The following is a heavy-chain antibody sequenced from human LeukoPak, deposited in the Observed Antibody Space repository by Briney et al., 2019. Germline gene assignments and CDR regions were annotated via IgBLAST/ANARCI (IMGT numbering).Heavy chain of an antibody. CDR2: IYYSGST. CDR1: GGSLSSYY. J-gene: IGHJ3*02. V-gene: IGHV4-59*01. Sequence: TLSLTCAVSGGSLSSYYWSWIRQPPGKGLEWIGYIYYSGSTNYNPSLKSRVTISVDTSKNQFSLKLSSVTAADTAVYYCARVGDYGAFDIWGQGTMVTVSS. D-gene: IGHD3-16*01. CDR3: ARVGDYGAFDI.